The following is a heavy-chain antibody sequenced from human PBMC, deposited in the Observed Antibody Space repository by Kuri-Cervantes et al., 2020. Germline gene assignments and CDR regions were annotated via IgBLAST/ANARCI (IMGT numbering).Heavy chain of an antibody. J-gene: IGHJ6*03. CDR1: GGSISSGDYY. CDR3: ARGGPYGDYVEDYYYYYMDV. CDR2: IYYSGST. Sequence: GSLRLSCTVSGGSISSGDYYWSWIRQPPGKGLEWIGYIYYSGSTNYNPSLKSRVTISVDTSKNQFSLKLSSVTAADTAVYYCARGGPYGDYVEDYYYYYMDVWGKGTTVTVSS. D-gene: IGHD4-17*01. V-gene: IGHV4-61*08.